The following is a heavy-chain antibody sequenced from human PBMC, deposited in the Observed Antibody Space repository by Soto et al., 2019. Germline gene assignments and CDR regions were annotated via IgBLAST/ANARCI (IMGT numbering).Heavy chain of an antibody. V-gene: IGHV4-59*01. CDR3: ARSKEDYDFWSGYTPRAFDI. CDR1: GGSISSYY. Sequence: QVQLQESGPGLVKPSETLSLTCTVSGGSISSYYWRWIRQPPGKGLEWIGYIYYSGSTNYNPSLKSRVTISVDTSKNQFSLKLSSVSAADTAVYYCARSKEDYDFWSGYTPRAFDIWGQGTMVTVSS. D-gene: IGHD3-3*01. CDR2: IYYSGST. J-gene: IGHJ3*02.